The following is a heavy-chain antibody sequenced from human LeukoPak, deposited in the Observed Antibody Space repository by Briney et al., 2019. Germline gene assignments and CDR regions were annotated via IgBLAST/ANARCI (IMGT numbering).Heavy chain of an antibody. D-gene: IGHD5-12*01. CDR3: AKDKGYSGYVL. Sequence: GGSLRLSCAASGFTFSSYAMSWVGKAPGKGLEWVSAISGSGGSTYYADSVKGRFTISRDNSKNTLYLQMNSLRAEDTAVYYCAKDKGYSGYVLWGQGTLVTVSS. J-gene: IGHJ4*02. V-gene: IGHV3-23*01. CDR2: ISGSGGST. CDR1: GFTFSSYA.